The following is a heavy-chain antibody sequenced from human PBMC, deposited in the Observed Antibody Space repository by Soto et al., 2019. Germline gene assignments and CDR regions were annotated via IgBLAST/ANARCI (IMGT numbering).Heavy chain of an antibody. J-gene: IGHJ4*02. V-gene: IGHV1-18*04. D-gene: IGHD1-26*01. CDR3: ARVNSIVGATKNFDY. CDR1: GYSFTSYG. Sequence: GASGKVSYKDSGYSFTSYGISWVLQAPGQGLEWMGWISAYNGNTNYAQKLQGRVTMTTDTSTSTAYMELRSLRSDDTAVYYCARVNSIVGATKNFDYWGQGTLVTVSS. CDR2: ISAYNGNT.